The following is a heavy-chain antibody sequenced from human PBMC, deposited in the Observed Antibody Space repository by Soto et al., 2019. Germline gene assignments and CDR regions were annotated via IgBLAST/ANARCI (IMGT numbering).Heavy chain of an antibody. J-gene: IGHJ6*02. V-gene: IGHV5-10-1*01. CDR3: ARHPHRTHYHYYGMDV. CDR1: GYSFTSYW. CDR2: IDPSDSYT. Sequence: GESLKISCKGSGYSFTSYWISWVRQMPGKGLEWMGRIDPSDSYTNYSPSFQGHVTISADKSISTAYLQWSSLKASDTAMYYCARHPHRTHYHYYGMDVWGQGTTVTVSS.